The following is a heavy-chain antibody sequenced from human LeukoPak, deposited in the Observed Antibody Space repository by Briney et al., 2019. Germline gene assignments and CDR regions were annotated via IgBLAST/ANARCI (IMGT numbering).Heavy chain of an antibody. CDR2: ISSGGRDK. CDR1: GFTFSGYA. CDR3: ARDLRRFAAYYFDY. J-gene: IGHJ4*02. V-gene: IGHV3-30*03. Sequence: GGSLRLSCAASGFTFSGYAIHWVRQAPGKGLEWVAVISSGGRDKHHADSVKGRFTISRDNSKNTLYLQTNSLRAEDTAVYYCARDLRRFAAYYFDYWGQGTLVTVSS. D-gene: IGHD5/OR15-5a*01.